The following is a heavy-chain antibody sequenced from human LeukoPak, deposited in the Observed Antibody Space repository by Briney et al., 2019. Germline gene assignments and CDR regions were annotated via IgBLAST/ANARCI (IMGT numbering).Heavy chain of an antibody. V-gene: IGHV3-53*01. Sequence: PGGSLRLSCAASGFTVSSNYMSWVRQAPGKGLEWVSVIYSGGSTYYADSVKGRFTISRDNSENTLYLQMNSLRAEDTAVYYCARDATSDSSGYYYDYWGQGTLVTVSS. J-gene: IGHJ4*02. CDR2: IYSGGST. D-gene: IGHD3-22*01. CDR1: GFTVSSNY. CDR3: ARDATSDSSGYYYDY.